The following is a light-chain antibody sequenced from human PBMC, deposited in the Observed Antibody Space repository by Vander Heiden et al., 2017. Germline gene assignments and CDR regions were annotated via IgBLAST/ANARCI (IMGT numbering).Light chain of an antibody. V-gene: IGLV3-21*02. CDR1: NIGTKS. Sequence: SYVLTQPPSVSVAPGQTARITCGGNNIGTKSVHWYQRKPGQAPVLVLYDDDDRPSGIPERFSGSNSGNTATLKISRVEAGDEADYCCQVWDSRSESLVFGGGTKMTVL. J-gene: IGLJ3*02. CDR3: QVWDSRSESLV. CDR2: DDD.